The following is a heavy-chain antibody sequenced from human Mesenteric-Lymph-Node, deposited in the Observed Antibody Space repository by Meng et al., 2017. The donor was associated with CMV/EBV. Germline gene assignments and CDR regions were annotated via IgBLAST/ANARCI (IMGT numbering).Heavy chain of an antibody. J-gene: IGHJ5*02. CDR1: VYTVTSNG. CDR3: VKDLGYCSTTSCSDP. D-gene: IGHD2-2*01. CDR2: ISAYNGNT. V-gene: IGHV1-18*01. Sequence: SVYTVTSNGISWVRQAPGQGLEWMGWISAYNGNTNYAQKLQGRVTMTTDTSTSTAYMELRSLRSDDTAIYYCVKDLGYCSTTSCSDPWGQGTLVTVSS.